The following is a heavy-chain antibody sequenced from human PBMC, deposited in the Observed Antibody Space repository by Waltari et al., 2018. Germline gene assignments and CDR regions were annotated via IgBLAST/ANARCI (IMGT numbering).Heavy chain of an antibody. J-gene: IGHJ4*02. Sequence: EVQLVESGGGLVQHGGSLRLSCAASGFTFSSYEMDWVRQAPGKGLECVSYISSSGSTIYYADSVKGRFTISRDNAKNSLYLQMNSLRAEDTAVYYCARVSGSSWYGFDYWGQGTLVTVSS. CDR2: ISSSGSTI. CDR1: GFTFSSYE. D-gene: IGHD6-13*01. CDR3: ARVSGSSWYGFDY. V-gene: IGHV3-48*03.